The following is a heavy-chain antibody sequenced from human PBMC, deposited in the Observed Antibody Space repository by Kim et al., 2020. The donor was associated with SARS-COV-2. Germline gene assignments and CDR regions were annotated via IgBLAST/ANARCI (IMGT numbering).Heavy chain of an antibody. J-gene: IGHJ4*02. CDR2: SDK. V-gene: IGHV3-7*01. CDR3: ASGRVVFDY. Sequence: SDKYDVDSVKGRCTISRDNAKNALYLQMNSLRAEDTAVYYWASGRVVFDYWGQGTLVTVSS. D-gene: IGHD3-3*01.